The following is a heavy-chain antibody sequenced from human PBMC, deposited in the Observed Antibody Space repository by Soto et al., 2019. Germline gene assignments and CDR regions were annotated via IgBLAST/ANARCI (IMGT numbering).Heavy chain of an antibody. CDR1: GFTFTKFS. CDR2: ICYDGSHK. V-gene: IGHV3-30*02. Sequence: WGSLRLSCAASGFTFTKFSIHWVRQGTGKGLGWVAIICYDGSHKSYADSGKGRFTISRDNSKTTVSLHMAGLGAEDKHLYQGGAGDPFLHRGRGTLVTVSS. D-gene: IGHD3-10*01. CDR3: GAGDPFLH. J-gene: IGHJ4*02.